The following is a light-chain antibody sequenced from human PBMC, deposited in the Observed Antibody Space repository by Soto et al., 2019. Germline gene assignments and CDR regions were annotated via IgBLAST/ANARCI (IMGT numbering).Light chain of an antibody. V-gene: IGLV1-36*01. CDR2: YDD. Sequence: QSVLTQPPSVSEAPRQRVTITCSGSSSNIGANAVNWYQQFPGKAPKLLIYYDDLLSSGVSDRFSASKSGTSASLAISGFQSEDEADYYCAAWDDTLNGVVFGEGTKLTVL. CDR1: SSNIGANA. J-gene: IGLJ3*02. CDR3: AAWDDTLNGVV.